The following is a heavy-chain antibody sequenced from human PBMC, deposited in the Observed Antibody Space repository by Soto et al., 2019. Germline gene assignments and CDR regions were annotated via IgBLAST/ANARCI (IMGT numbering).Heavy chain of an antibody. J-gene: IGHJ5*02. V-gene: IGHV1-69*12. Sequence: QVQLVQSGAEVKKPGSSVKVSCKASGGTFSSYAISWVRQAPGQGLEWMGGIIPIFGTASYAQKFQGRVTITADESTSTAYMELSSLRSEDTAVYYCARERGPDMVRGVGWFDPWGQGTLVTVSS. D-gene: IGHD3-10*01. CDR3: ARERGPDMVRGVGWFDP. CDR1: GGTFSSYA. CDR2: IIPIFGTA.